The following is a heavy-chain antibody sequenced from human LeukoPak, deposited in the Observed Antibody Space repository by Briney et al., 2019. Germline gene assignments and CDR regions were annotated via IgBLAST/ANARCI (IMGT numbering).Heavy chain of an antibody. J-gene: IGHJ4*02. V-gene: IGHV3-74*01. Sequence: GGSLRPSCAASGFTFNTYWMSWVRQAPGKGLTWVSRINSDGTKTDYADSVKGRFTISRDNGKNTLYLQMNSLRAEDTAIYYCASLDPFDYWGQGTLVTVSS. CDR1: GFTFNTYW. CDR2: INSDGTKT. CDR3: ASLDPFDY.